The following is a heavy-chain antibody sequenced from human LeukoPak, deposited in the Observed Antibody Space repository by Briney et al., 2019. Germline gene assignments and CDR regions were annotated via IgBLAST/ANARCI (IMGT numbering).Heavy chain of an antibody. CDR1: GGSVSTSTHY. V-gene: IGHV4-39*01. Sequence: SETLSLTCTVSGGSVSTSTHYWGWIRHPPGKGLEWIGSVSNGGSTSYNPSLTSRISISVDTSKNQFSLKLNSVTAADTALYYCARSDHSHFVNWFDSWGQGISVAVSS. CDR2: VSNGGST. D-gene: IGHD2-21*01. CDR3: ARSDHSHFVNWFDS. J-gene: IGHJ5*01.